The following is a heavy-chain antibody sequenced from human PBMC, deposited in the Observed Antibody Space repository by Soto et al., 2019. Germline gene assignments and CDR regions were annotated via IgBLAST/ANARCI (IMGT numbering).Heavy chain of an antibody. D-gene: IGHD2-2*03. J-gene: IGHJ3*02. Sequence: EVQLLESGGGLVQPGGSLILSCAASGFTFSSYDMSWVLQAPGKGLECVSGISGSGGSTYYADSVKGRFTSSRDNSKNTLYLQMNSLRAEDTAVYYCAKTTTLDSAFDIWGQGIMVNVSS. CDR2: ISGSGGST. V-gene: IGHV3-23*01. CDR3: AKTTTLDSAFDI. CDR1: GFTFSSYD.